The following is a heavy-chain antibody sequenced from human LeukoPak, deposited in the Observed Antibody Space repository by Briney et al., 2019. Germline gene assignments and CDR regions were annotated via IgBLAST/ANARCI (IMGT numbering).Heavy chain of an antibody. CDR2: INQYGSEK. D-gene: IGHD3-16*01. CDR3: VREPPFGGDEGDY. Sequence: GGSLRLSCAASGFTFSSYSMNWVRQAPGKGLEWVANINQYGSEKYYVDSVKGRFSISRDNAKNSLYLQMNNLRAEDTAVYYCVREPPFGGDEGDYWGQGTLVTVSS. CDR1: GFTFSSYS. J-gene: IGHJ4*02. V-gene: IGHV3-7*01.